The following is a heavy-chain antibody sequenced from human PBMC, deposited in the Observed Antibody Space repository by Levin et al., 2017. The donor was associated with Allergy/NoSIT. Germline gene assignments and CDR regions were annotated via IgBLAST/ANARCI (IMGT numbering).Heavy chain of an antibody. CDR1: GGSTSSNNW. Sequence: GSLRLSCAVSGGSTSSNNWWSWVRQPPGKGLEWIGEIYHSGVTNYNPSLESRITMSVDNSKNQVSLRLSSVTAADTAVYYCAREAGAGTFKGFDYWGQGALVTVSS. CDR3: AREAGAGTFKGFDY. D-gene: IGHD3-10*01. CDR2: IYHSGVT. J-gene: IGHJ4*02. V-gene: IGHV4-4*02.